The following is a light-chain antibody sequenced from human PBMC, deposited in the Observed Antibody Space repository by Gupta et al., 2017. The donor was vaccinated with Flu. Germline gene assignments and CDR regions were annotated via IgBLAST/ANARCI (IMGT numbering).Light chain of an antibody. CDR1: SSNIGSNT. Sequence: QSVLTQPPSASGTPGQRVTISCSGSSSNIGSNTVNWYQQPPGTAPKLLFYSNNQRPSGAPGCFSASKAGTSASLAISGRQAEDEADYYCAAWEDSINWVFGGGTKLTVL. J-gene: IGLJ3*02. V-gene: IGLV1-44*01. CDR2: SNN. CDR3: AAWEDSINWV.